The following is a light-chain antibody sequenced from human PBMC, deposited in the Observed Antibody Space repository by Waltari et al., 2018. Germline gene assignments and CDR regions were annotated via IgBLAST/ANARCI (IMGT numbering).Light chain of an antibody. CDR2: GAS. V-gene: IGKV3-15*01. Sequence: ETVMTQSPATLSVSPGERATLSCRASHTVSTNLPWYQQTPGQAPRLLIYGASTSATRIPARFSVSGSGTQFTLTTSSLQSEDFAGYYCQQYNNWPPWTFGQGTKVEIK. CDR3: QQYNNWPPWT. J-gene: IGKJ1*01. CDR1: HTVSTN.